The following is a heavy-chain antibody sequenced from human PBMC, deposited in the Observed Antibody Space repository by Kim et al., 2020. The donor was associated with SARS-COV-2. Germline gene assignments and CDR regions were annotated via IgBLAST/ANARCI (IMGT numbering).Heavy chain of an antibody. CDR1: GYTLTELS. CDR3: ATAGGGVPAAIDAFDI. D-gene: IGHD2-2*02. Sequence: ASVKVSCKVSGYTLTELSMHWVRQAPGKGLEWMGGFDPEDGETIYAQKFQGRVTMTEDTSTDTAYMELSSLRSEDTAVYYCATAGGGVPAAIDAFDIWGQGTMVTVSS. V-gene: IGHV1-24*01. J-gene: IGHJ3*02. CDR2: FDPEDGET.